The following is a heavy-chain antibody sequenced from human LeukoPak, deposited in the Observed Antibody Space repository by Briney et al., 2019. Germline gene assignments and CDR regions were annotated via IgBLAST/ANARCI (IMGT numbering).Heavy chain of an antibody. D-gene: IGHD5-12*01. Sequence: ASVKESCQGSGYTFTSYRISWVRQAPGKGLEWMGWISAYNGNTNYAQKLQGRVTMTTDTSTSTAYMELRSLRSDDTAVYYCARVRRGYDTFDYWGQGTLVTVSS. CDR1: GYTFTSYR. CDR3: ARVRRGYDTFDY. V-gene: IGHV1-18*01. CDR2: ISAYNGNT. J-gene: IGHJ4*02.